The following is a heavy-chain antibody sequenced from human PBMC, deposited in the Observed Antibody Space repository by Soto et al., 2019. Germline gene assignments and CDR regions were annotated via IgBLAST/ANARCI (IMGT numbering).Heavy chain of an antibody. CDR1: GYSISSGYY. V-gene: IGHV4-38-2*01. D-gene: IGHD6-6*01. CDR2: LYHSGIS. J-gene: IGHJ4*02. Sequence: SETLSLTCAVSGYSISSGYYWGWIRQPPGKGLEWIGYLYHSGISDYNPSLKSRVTISVDTSRNQFSLKVRSVTAADTAVYYCARYSSSYFDYWGQGSRVTVSS. CDR3: ARYSSSYFDY.